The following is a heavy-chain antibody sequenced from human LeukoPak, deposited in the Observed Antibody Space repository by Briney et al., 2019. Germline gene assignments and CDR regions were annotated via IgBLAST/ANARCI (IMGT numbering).Heavy chain of an antibody. CDR3: AKDGGLWVSAHWGDS. J-gene: IGHJ4*02. Sequence: PGGSLRLSCAASGSTFSKYDMSWVRQGPGKGPEWVSGINNSGGRTYYADSVKGRFTVSRDNSKNTLFLQMNSLRAEDTAVYYCAKDGGLWVSAHWGDSWGRGTLVTVSS. D-gene: IGHD7-27*01. CDR2: INNSGGRT. CDR1: GSTFSKYD. V-gene: IGHV3-23*01.